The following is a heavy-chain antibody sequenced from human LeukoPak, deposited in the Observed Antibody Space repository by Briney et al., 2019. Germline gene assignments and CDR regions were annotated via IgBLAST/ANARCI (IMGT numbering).Heavy chain of an antibody. V-gene: IGHV4-39*07. Sequence: SETLSLTCTVSGGSISSSSYYWGWIRQPPGKGLEWIGSIYYSGSTYYNPSLKSRVTISVDTSKNQFSLKLSSVTAADTAVYYCARGYSYGSKFDYWGQGTLVTVSS. CDR2: IYYSGST. D-gene: IGHD5-18*01. J-gene: IGHJ4*02. CDR3: ARGYSYGSKFDY. CDR1: GGSISSSSYY.